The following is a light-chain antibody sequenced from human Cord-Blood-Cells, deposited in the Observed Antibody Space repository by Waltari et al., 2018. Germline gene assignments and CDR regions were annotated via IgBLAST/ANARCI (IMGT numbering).Light chain of an antibody. V-gene: IGKV1-33*01. CDR2: DAS. CDR3: QPYDNLLFT. CDR1: QDISNY. J-gene: IGKJ4*01. Sequence: DIQMTQSPSSMSASVGDRVTSTCQASQDISNYLNWYQQKPGKAPKLLIYDASNLETGVPSRFSGSGSGTDFTFTISSLQPEDIATYYCQPYDNLLFTFGGGTKVEIK.